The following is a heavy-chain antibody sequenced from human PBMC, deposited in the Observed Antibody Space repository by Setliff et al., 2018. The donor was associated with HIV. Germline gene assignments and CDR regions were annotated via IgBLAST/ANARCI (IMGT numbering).Heavy chain of an antibody. CDR3: ARVRDCSGISCNGYFDL. Sequence: SETLSLTCAVSGYSISSGYYWGCIRQPPGKGLEWIGSIHQSGSTYYNPSIKSRVTISVDTSKNQFSLNLSSVTAADTAVYYCARVRDCSGISCNGYFDLWGRGTLVTVSS. J-gene: IGHJ2*01. V-gene: IGHV4-38-2*01. CDR2: IHQSGST. CDR1: GYSISSGYY. D-gene: IGHD2-15*01.